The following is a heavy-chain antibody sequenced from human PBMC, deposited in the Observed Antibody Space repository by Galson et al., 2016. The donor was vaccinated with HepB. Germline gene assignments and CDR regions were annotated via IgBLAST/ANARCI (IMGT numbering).Heavy chain of an antibody. CDR2: IYHSGTT. Sequence: SETLSLTCDVSGGSISRSNWKSWVRQIPGKGLEWIGQIYHSGTTNYNPSLKSRVTMSVDKSNKQFSLNLRSVTAADTAGYYCASYYDNDYWYFDLWGRGTLVTVSS. J-gene: IGHJ2*01. V-gene: IGHV4-4*02. CDR3: ASYYDNDYWYFDL. D-gene: IGHD3-22*01. CDR1: GGSISRSNW.